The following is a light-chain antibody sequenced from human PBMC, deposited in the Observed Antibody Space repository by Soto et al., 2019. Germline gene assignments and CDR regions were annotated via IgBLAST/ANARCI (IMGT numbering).Light chain of an antibody. Sequence: QSVLTQPASVSGSPGQSITISCTGTSSDVGGYNYVSGYQQHPGKAPKLMIYEVSNRPSGVSNRFSGSKSGNTASLTIYGLQAEYEDDYYCSSYTSSSTLVVFGGGTKLTVL. J-gene: IGLJ2*01. CDR2: EVS. CDR1: SSDVGGYNY. CDR3: SSYTSSSTLVV. V-gene: IGLV2-14*01.